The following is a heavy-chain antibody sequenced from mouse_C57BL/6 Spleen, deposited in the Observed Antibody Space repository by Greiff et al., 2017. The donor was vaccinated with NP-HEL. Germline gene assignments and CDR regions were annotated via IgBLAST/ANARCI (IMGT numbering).Heavy chain of an antibody. J-gene: IGHJ2*01. D-gene: IGHD2-3*01. CDR1: GYAFSSSW. Sequence: QVQLQQSGPELVKPGASVKISCKASGYAFSSSWMNWVKQRPGKGLEWIGRLYPGDGDTNYNGKFKGKATLTADKSSSTAYMQLSSLTSEDSAVYFCARDEDGSYYFDYWGQGTTLTVSS. V-gene: IGHV1-82*01. CDR2: LYPGDGDT. CDR3: ARDEDGSYYFDY.